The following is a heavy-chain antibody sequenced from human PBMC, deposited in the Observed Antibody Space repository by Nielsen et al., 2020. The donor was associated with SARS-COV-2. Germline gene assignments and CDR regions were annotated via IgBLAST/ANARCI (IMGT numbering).Heavy chain of an antibody. J-gene: IGHJ4*02. Sequence: GESLKISCVGSGFIFSDYYMNWVRQAPGKGLMWVSRMNADGSRSAYAESVKGRFIIARDNARDTLSLQMNGLRADDTAVYYCVRVRDDGYYYDTGPFDYWGQGTLVTVSS. V-gene: IGHV3-74*01. CDR2: MNADGSRS. CDR3: VRVRDDGYYYDTGPFDY. CDR1: GFIFSDYY. D-gene: IGHD3-22*01.